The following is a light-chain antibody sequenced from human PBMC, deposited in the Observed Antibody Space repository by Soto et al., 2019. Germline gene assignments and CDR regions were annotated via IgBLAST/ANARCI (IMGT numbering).Light chain of an antibody. CDR1: SSDVSGYNY. CDR3: CSFAGNYIYV. Sequence: QSALAQPRSVSGSPGQSVTISCTGTSSDVSGYNYVSWYIQHPGKAPKVMIYDVSKRPSGVPDRFSGSKSGNTASLTISGLQSEDEADYYCCSFAGNYIYVFGNGTKVT. V-gene: IGLV2-11*01. J-gene: IGLJ1*01. CDR2: DVS.